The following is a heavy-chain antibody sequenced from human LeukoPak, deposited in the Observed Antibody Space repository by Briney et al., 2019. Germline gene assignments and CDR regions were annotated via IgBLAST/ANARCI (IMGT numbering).Heavy chain of an antibody. CDR1: GGSISSSSYY. CDR2: IYYTGSI. D-gene: IGHD3-3*01. V-gene: IGHV4-39*01. Sequence: SETLSLTCTVSGGSISSSSYYWDWIRQPPGKGLEWIASIYYTGSIYYNPSLKSRVTITVDTSKNQFSLNVNSVTAADTAVYYCARHRRADFRPGGPIDYWGQGTLVTVSS. J-gene: IGHJ4*02. CDR3: ARHRRADFRPGGPIDY.